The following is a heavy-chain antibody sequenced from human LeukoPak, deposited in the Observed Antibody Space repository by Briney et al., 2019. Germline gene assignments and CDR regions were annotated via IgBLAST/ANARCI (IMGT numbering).Heavy chain of an antibody. J-gene: IGHJ5*02. CDR1: GFTFSSYA. CDR3: AKEIVFLFGDP. V-gene: IGHV3-23*01. D-gene: IGHD2/OR15-2a*01. CDR2: IVSDGYKA. Sequence: KSGGSLRLPCAASGFTFSSYAMSWVRQAPGKGLEWVATIVSDGYKAYYADSVKGRFAISRDNSQNTVHLQMNSLRAEDTATYYCAKEIVFLFGDPWGQGALVTVSS.